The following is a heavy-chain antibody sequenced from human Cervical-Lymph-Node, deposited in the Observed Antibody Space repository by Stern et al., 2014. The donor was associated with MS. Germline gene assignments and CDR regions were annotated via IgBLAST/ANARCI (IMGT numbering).Heavy chain of an antibody. D-gene: IGHD3-3*01. CDR1: GFTFVYYA. CDR2: ITWNSVSV. V-gene: IGHV3-9*01. J-gene: IGHJ4*02. Sequence: VQLGESGGGLVQPGGSLRLSWGASGFTFVYYAMHLVRPAPGKGLAWVSGITWNSVSVGYADSVKGRFTISRDNAKNSLYLQMNSLRGDDTALYYCAKGSGGSGYYPVALDYWGQGTLVTVSS. CDR3: AKGSGGSGYYPVALDY.